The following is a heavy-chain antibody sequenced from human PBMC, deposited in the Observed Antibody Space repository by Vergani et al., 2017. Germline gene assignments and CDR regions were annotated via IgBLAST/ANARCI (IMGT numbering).Heavy chain of an antibody. CDR3: ARAKSFGGSGY. J-gene: IGHJ4*02. Sequence: QIQLVQSGAEVKKPGAALNVSCKASGYTFRNKDISWLRQAPGQGLEWMGSISPDTGKTNTAQKFQDRVIMTTDTSTSTAYMELRSLRSDDTAVYYCARAKSFGGSGYWGQGTLVTVSS. CDR2: ISPDTGKT. D-gene: IGHD2-15*01. CDR1: GYTFRNKD. V-gene: IGHV1-18*01.